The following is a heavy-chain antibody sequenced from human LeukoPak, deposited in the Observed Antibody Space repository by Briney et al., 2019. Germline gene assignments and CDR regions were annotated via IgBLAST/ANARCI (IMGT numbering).Heavy chain of an antibody. D-gene: IGHD6-19*01. CDR3: AKMHSSGWSLAFDY. CDR2: ISWNSGSI. Sequence: PGGSLRLSCAASGFTFDDYAMHWVRQAPGKGLEWVSGISWNSGSIGYADSVKGRFTISRDNARNSLYLQMNSLRAEDTALYYCAKMHSSGWSLAFDYWGQGTLATVSS. CDR1: GFTFDDYA. J-gene: IGHJ4*02. V-gene: IGHV3-9*01.